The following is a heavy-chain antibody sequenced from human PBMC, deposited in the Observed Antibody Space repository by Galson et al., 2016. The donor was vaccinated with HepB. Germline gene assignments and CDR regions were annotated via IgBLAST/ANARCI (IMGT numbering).Heavy chain of an antibody. Sequence: SLRLSCAASGFTFSSYSMNWARQAPGKGLEWVSYISTGSNTIYYADSVRGRFTVSRDNVKNSVYLQMNSLRAEDTAVYYCARDLRAYCGGDCPADFWGQGTLVAVSS. CDR2: ISTGSNTI. CDR1: GFTFSSYS. J-gene: IGHJ4*02. CDR3: ARDLRAYCGGDCPADF. V-gene: IGHV3-48*01. D-gene: IGHD2-21*01.